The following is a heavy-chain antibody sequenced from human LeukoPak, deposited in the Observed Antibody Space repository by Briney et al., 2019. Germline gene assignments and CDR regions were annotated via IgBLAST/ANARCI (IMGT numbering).Heavy chain of an antibody. CDR2: IKSKTDGGTT. Sequence: GGSLRLSCAASGFTFSNAWMSWVRQAPGKGLEWVGRIKSKTDGGTTDYAAPVKGRFTISRGDSKNTLYLQMNSLKTEDTAVYYCTTHHTYYDFWSGYRSDSGGYYFDCWGQGTLVTVSS. V-gene: IGHV3-15*01. CDR3: TTHHTYYDFWSGYRSDSGGYYFDC. D-gene: IGHD3-3*01. J-gene: IGHJ4*02. CDR1: GFTFSNAW.